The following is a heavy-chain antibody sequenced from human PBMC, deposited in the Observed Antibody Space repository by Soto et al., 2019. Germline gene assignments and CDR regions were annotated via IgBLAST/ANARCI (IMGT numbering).Heavy chain of an antibody. CDR2: INPNSGGT. V-gene: IGHV1-2*04. J-gene: IGHJ6*02. CDR3: ARGIAAAAARGMDV. Sequence: ASVKVSCKASGYTFTGYYMHWVRQAPGQGLEWMGWINPNSGGTNYAQKFQGWVTMTRDTSISTAYMELSRLRSDDTAVYYCARGIAAAAARGMDVWGQGTTVTVSS. CDR1: GYTFTGYY. D-gene: IGHD6-13*01.